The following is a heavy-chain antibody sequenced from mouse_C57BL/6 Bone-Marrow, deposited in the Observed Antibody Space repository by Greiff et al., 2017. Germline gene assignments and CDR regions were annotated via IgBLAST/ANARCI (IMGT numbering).Heavy chain of an antibody. CDR1: GFTFSDYY. V-gene: IGHV5-12*01. J-gene: IGHJ1*03. CDR2: ISNGGGST. D-gene: IGHD2-3*01. CDR3: ARQRGDGYYWYFDV. Sequence: EVQVVESGGGLVQPGGSLKLSCAASGFTFSDYYMYWVRQTPEKRLEWVAYISNGGGSTYYPDTVKGRFTISRDNAKNTLYLQMSRLKSEDTAMYYCARQRGDGYYWYFDVWGTGTTVTVSS.